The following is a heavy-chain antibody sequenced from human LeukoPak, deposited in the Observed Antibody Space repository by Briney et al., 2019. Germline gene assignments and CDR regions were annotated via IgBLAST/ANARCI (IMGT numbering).Heavy chain of an antibody. CDR1: GYSFTSYW. V-gene: IGHV5-10-1*01. CDR2: IDPSDSYT. Sequence: GESLNISCTGSGYSFTSYWISWVRQMPGKGLEWMGRIDPSDSYTNYSPSFQGHVTTSADKSISTAYLQWSSLKASDTAMYYCARHQGTYYYDSSGYYAFDIWGQGTMVTVSS. CDR3: ARHQGTYYYDSSGYYAFDI. D-gene: IGHD3-22*01. J-gene: IGHJ3*02.